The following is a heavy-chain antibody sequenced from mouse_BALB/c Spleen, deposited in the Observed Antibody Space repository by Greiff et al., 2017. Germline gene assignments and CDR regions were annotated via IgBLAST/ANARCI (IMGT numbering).Heavy chain of an antibody. CDR2: ISDGGSYT. D-gene: IGHD1-1*01. CDR1: GFTFSDYY. J-gene: IGHJ4*01. CDR3: ARGYYYGRGGYYAMDY. V-gene: IGHV5-4*02. Sequence: EVQGVESGGGLVKPGGSLKLSCAASGFTFSDYYMYWVRQTPEKRLEWVATISDGGSYTYYPDSVKGRFTISRDNAKNNLYLQMSSLKSEDTAMYYCARGYYYGRGGYYAMDYWGQGTSVTVSS.